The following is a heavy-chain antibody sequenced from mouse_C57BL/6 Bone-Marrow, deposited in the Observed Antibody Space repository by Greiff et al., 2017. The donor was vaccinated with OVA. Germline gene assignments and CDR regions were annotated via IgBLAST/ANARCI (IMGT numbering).Heavy chain of an antibody. CDR1: GYTFTDYY. Sequence: EVQLQQSGPVLVKPGASVKMSCKASGYTFTDYYMNWVKQSHGKSLEWIGVINPYNGGTSYNQKFKGKATLTVDKSSSTAYMELNSLTSEDSAVYYCARWITTAMDYWGQGTSVTVSS. CDR2: INPYNGGT. D-gene: IGHD1-1*01. V-gene: IGHV1-19*01. CDR3: ARWITTAMDY. J-gene: IGHJ4*01.